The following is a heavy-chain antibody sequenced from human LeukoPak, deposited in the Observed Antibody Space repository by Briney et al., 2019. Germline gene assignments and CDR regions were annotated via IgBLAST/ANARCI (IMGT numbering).Heavy chain of an antibody. CDR3: ARTIYYYDSSGYYYLDY. J-gene: IGHJ4*02. Sequence: EASQTLSLTCTVSGGSISSGDYYWSWIRQPPGKGLEWIGYIYYSGSTYYNPSLKSPVTISVDTSKNQFSLKLSSVTAADTAVYYCARTIYYYDSSGYYYLDYWGQGTLVTVSS. D-gene: IGHD3-22*01. CDR1: GGSISSGDYY. V-gene: IGHV4-30-4*01. CDR2: IYYSGST.